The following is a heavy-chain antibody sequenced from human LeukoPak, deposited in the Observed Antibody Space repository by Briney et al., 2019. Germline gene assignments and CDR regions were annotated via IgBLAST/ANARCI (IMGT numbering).Heavy chain of an antibody. D-gene: IGHD1-26*01. CDR1: GGTFSSYA. Sequence: RASVKVSCKASGGTFSSYAISGVRQAPGQGLEWMGRIIPIFGIANYAQKFQGRVTITADKSTSTAYMELSSLRSEDTAVYYCARERKDIVGAAALFDYWGQGTLVTVSS. CDR2: IIPIFGIA. V-gene: IGHV1-69*04. J-gene: IGHJ4*02. CDR3: ARERKDIVGAAALFDY.